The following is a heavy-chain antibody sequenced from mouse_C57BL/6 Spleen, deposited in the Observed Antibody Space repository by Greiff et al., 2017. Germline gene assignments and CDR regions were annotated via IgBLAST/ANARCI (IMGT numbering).Heavy chain of an antibody. CDR2: IDPETGGT. V-gene: IGHV1-15*01. J-gene: IGHJ1*03. CDR1: GYTFSDYE. Sequence: VQLQQSGAELVRPGASVTLSCKASGYTFSDYEMHWVKQTPVHGLEWIGAIDPETGGTAYNQKFKGKAILTADKSSSTAYMELRSLTSEDSAVYYCTRAHYDYEWYFDVWGTGTTVTVSS. D-gene: IGHD2-4*01. CDR3: TRAHYDYEWYFDV.